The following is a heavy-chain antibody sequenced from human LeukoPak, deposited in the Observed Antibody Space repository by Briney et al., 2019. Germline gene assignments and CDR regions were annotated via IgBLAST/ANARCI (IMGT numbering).Heavy chain of an antibody. CDR3: GQDILVLPGASFDS. J-gene: IGHJ4*02. D-gene: IGHD3-9*01. V-gene: IGHV3-23*01. Sequence: GGSLRLSCAASGFTFSNYAMSWVRQAPGKGLEWVSGISGSGGSTYLADSVKGRFTISRDNSQNTLFLQLNSLRVEDTAVYYCGQDILVLPGASFDSWGQGTLVTVSS. CDR2: ISGSGGST. CDR1: GFTFSNYA.